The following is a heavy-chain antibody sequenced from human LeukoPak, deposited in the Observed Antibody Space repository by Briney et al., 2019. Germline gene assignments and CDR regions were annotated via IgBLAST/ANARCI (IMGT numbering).Heavy chain of an antibody. V-gene: IGHV3-53*01. CDR3: ARETTSTVG. D-gene: IGHD4-11*01. CDR2: IYSGGST. CDR1: GFTFSSYS. J-gene: IGHJ4*02. Sequence: GGSLRLSCATSGFTFSSYSMSWVRQAPGKGLEWVSVIYSGGSTYYADSVKGRFTISRDNSKNTLYLQMNSLRAEDTAVYYCARETTSTVGWGQGTLVTVSS.